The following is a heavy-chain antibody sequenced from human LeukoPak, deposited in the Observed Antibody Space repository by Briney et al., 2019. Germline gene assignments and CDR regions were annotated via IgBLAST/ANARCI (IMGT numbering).Heavy chain of an antibody. CDR3: ARDRYCTDGVCYTKAFDI. V-gene: IGHV3-7*01. J-gene: IGHJ3*02. CDR2: IKQDGSEK. CDR1: GFSFSNYA. D-gene: IGHD2-8*01. Sequence: GGSLRLSCVPSGFSFSNYAMSWVRQAPGKGLEWVANIKQDGSEKYYVDSVKGRFTISRDNAKNSLYLQMNSLRAEDTAVYYCARDRYCTDGVCYTKAFDIWGQGTMVTVSS.